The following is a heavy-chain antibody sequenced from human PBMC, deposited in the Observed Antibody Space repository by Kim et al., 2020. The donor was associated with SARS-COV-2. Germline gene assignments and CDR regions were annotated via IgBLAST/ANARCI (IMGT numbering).Heavy chain of an antibody. V-gene: IGHV4-34*01. J-gene: IGHJ6*02. CDR3: ARELVTMVRGVSVRLDV. CDR1: GGSFSGYY. D-gene: IGHD3-10*01. CDR2: INHSGST. Sequence: SETLSLTCAVYGGSFSGYYWSWIRQPPGKGLEWIGEINHSGSTNYNPSLKSRVTISVDTSKNQFSLKLSSVTAADTAVYYCARELVTMVRGVSVRLDVWGQGTTVTVSS.